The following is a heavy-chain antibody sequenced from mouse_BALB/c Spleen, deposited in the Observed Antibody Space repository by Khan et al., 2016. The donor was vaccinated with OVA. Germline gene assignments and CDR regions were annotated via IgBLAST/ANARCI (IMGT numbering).Heavy chain of an antibody. CDR2: TNPTNGRT. J-gene: IGHJ2*01. CDR1: GYTFTSYW. D-gene: IGHD1-1*01. CDR3: GRIKKIVGTSFDD. Sequence: QVQLLEPGAELVKAGASVKMSCKASGYTFTSYWMHWVKQRLAQGLEWFAETNPTNGRTYYNETFKSKATLTVDKSSSKSYLLLSGPTFEDSAVYYCGRIKKIVGTSFDDWGQGTTLTVSS. V-gene: IGHV1S81*02.